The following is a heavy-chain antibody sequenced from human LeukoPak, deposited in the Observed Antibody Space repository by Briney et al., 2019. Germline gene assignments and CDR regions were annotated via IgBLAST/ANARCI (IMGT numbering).Heavy chain of an antibody. V-gene: IGHV3-7*05. CDR2: IKQDGTEK. CDR1: GFTFSSFW. Sequence: GGSLRLSCAASGFTFSSFWMSWVRQAPGKGLEWVANIKQDGTEKYFVDSVEGRFTISRDNAENSLYLQLNSLRAEDTAVYYCARGRGLDYWGQGTLVTVSS. J-gene: IGHJ4*02. CDR3: ARGRGLDY.